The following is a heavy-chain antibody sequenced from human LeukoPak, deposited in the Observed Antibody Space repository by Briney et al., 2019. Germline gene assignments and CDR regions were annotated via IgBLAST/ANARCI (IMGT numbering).Heavy chain of an antibody. D-gene: IGHD1-1*01. CDR3: ARSRHLGWNDAFDI. CDR1: GGTFSSYA. CDR2: IIPIFGTA. V-gene: IGHV1-69*13. J-gene: IGHJ3*02. Sequence: SVKVSCKASGGTFSSYAISWVRQAPGQGLEWMGRIIPIFGTANYAQKLQGRVTITADESTSTAYMELSSLRSEDTAVCYCARSRHLGWNDAFDIWGQGTMVTVSS.